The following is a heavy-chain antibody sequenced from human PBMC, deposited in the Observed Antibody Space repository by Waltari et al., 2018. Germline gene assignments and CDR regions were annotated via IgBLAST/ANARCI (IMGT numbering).Heavy chain of an antibody. V-gene: IGHV1-46*01. CDR2: SSTSGGST. J-gene: IGHJ4*02. Sequence: QVQLVQSGAEVKKPGASVKVSCKASGYTFTSSYMHWVRQAPGQGLEWKGISSTSGGSTSYAEKCQGRVTMTRDTSTSTVYMELRSLRSEDTAVYYCAGAQTTVSKGPDYWGQGTLVTVSS. CDR3: AGAQTTVSKGPDY. CDR1: GYTFTSSY. D-gene: IGHD4-4*01.